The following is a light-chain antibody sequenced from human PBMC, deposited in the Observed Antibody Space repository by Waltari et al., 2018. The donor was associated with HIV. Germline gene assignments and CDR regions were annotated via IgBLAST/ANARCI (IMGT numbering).Light chain of an antibody. Sequence: DIQMTQSPLRLPASVGDRVTITCRASQNIGNFLNWYLHKPGTAPKLLIYGASSLQGGVPSRFSGGGSGTDFFLTISNLQLEDFGIYYCQQSYNSPVTFGQGTKLEI. CDR1: QNIGNF. CDR2: GAS. J-gene: IGKJ2*01. CDR3: QQSYNSPVT. V-gene: IGKV1-39*01.